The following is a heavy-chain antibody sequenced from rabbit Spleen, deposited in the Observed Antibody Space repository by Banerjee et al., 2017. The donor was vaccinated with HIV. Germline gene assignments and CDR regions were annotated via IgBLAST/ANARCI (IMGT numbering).Heavy chain of an antibody. V-gene: IGHV1S45*01. J-gene: IGHJ4*01. D-gene: IGHD6-1*01. CDR1: GFSFSNKAV. CDR3: ARRDAGYAAFVL. Sequence: QEQLVESGGGLVKPEGSLKLSCTASGFSFSNKAVMCWVRQAPGKGLEWIACIDMGGTTYFASWAKGRFTIAKISSITVDLKMTGLTAADTATYFCARRDAGYAAFVLWGPGTLVTVS. CDR2: IDMGGTT.